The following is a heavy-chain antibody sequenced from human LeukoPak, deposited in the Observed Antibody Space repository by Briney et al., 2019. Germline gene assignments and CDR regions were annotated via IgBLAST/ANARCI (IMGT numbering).Heavy chain of an antibody. Sequence: GGSLRLSCGVSGITFSSCHMNCVRQAPGKGLEWVSYISTTSEIHYADSVKGRFTTSRDNAKNSLYLQMNSLRVEDTAVYYCARDGHFDYWGQGTLVTVSS. J-gene: IGHJ4*02. CDR3: ARDGHFDY. V-gene: IGHV3-21*05. D-gene: IGHD3/OR15-3a*01. CDR2: ISTTSEI. CDR1: GITFSSCH.